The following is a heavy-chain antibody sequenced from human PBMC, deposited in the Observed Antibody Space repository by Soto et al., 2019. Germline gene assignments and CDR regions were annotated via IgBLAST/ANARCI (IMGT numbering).Heavy chain of an antibody. CDR3: ARQHLDATNWFDP. CDR1: GGSISSGGYY. J-gene: IGHJ5*02. Sequence: PSETLSLTCTVSGGSISSGGYYWSWIRQHPGKGLEWIGSIYYSGSTYYNPSLKSRVTISVDTSKNQFSLKLSSVTAADTAVYYCARQHLDATNWFDPWGQGTLVTVSS. V-gene: IGHV4-39*01. CDR2: IYYSGST. D-gene: IGHD1-26*01.